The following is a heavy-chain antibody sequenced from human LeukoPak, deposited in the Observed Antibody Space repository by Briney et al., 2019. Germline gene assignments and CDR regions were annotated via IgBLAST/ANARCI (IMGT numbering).Heavy chain of an antibody. Sequence: ASVKVSCKASGYTFTSYDINWVRQATGQGLEWMGWMNPNSGNAGYAQKFQGRVTMTRNTSISTAYMELSSLRSEDTAVYYCANRPRGDYGDLGTFDYWGQGTLVTVSS. V-gene: IGHV1-8*01. D-gene: IGHD4-17*01. J-gene: IGHJ4*02. CDR3: ANRPRGDYGDLGTFDY. CDR1: GYTFTSYD. CDR2: MNPNSGNA.